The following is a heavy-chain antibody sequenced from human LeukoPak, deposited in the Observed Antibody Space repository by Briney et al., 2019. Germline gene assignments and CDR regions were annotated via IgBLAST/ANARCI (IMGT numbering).Heavy chain of an antibody. Sequence: GGSLRLSCAASGFTFSSYAMSWVRQAPGKGLEWVSAISGSGGSTYYADSVKGRFTISRDNSKNTLYLQMNSLRAEDTAMYYCARDSYYYGSGAWGQGTLVTVSS. CDR3: ARDSYYYGSGA. J-gene: IGHJ4*02. CDR1: GFTFSSYA. CDR2: ISGSGGST. D-gene: IGHD3-10*01. V-gene: IGHV3-23*01.